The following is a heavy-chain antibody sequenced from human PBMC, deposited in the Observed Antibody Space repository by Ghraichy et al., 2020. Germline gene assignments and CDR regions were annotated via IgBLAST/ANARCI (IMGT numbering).Heavy chain of an antibody. V-gene: IGHV3-74*01. J-gene: IGHJ4*02. CDR1: GFTFSSYW. D-gene: IGHD6-13*01. CDR3: AREKYTSSALTDY. CDR2: IKSDGSGT. Sequence: GESLNISCAASGFTFSSYWMSWVRQAPGKGLVWVSRIKSDGSGTSYADSVKGRFTISRDNAKNTLYLQMNSLRAGDTAVYYCAREKYTSSALTDYWGQGTLVTVSS.